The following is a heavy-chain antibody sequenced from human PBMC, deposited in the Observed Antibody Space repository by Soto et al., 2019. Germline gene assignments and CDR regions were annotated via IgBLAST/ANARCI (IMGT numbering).Heavy chain of an antibody. J-gene: IGHJ6*02. CDR3: AKSRDGYSFYYYYGMDV. CDR1: VFTFINYG. CDR2: ILHDGSNE. V-gene: IGHV3-30*18. Sequence: PGWSLRLSCASPVFTFINYGMHWVRQAPGKGLEWVALILHDGSNEYYADSVKGRFTISRDNSKNTLYLQMNSLRGDDTAVYYCAKSRDGYSFYYYYGMDVWGQGTTVTVSS. D-gene: IGHD4-4*01.